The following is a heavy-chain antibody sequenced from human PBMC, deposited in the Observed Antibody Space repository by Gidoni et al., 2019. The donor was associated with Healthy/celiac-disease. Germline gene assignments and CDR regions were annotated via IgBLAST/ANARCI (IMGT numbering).Heavy chain of an antibody. D-gene: IGHD3-22*01. CDR1: GGSISSGGYS. CDR3: ARSYYYDSSGYWPLDY. V-gene: IGHV4-31*03. J-gene: IGHJ4*02. CDR2: IDYSGST. Sequence: QVQLQESGPGLVKPSQTLSLTCTVSGGSISSGGYSWSWIRQHPGKGLEWIGYIDYSGSTYYNPSLKSRVTISVDTSKNQFSLKLSSVTAADTAVYYCARSYYYDSSGYWPLDYWGQGTLVTVSS.